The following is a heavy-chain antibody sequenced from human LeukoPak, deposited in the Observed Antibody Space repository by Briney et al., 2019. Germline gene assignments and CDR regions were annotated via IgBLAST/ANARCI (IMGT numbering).Heavy chain of an antibody. CDR1: GGSISSYY. D-gene: IGHD1-26*01. J-gene: IGHJ5*02. Sequence: PSETLSLTCTVSGGSISSYYWSWIRQPAGKGLEWIGRIYTSGSTNYNPSLKSRVTMSVDTSKNQFSLKLSSVTAADTAVYYCARDWYGGATAYNWLDPWGQGTLVTVSS. CDR3: ARDWYGGATAYNWLDP. V-gene: IGHV4-4*07. CDR2: IYTSGST.